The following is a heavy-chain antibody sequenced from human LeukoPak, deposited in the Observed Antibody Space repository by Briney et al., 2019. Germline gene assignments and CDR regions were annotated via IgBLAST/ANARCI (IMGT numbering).Heavy chain of an antibody. CDR1: GFTFSTYS. Sequence: GGSLRLSCAASGFTFSTYSTNWVRQAPGKRLEWVSSITSSSSYIYYADSVKGRFTISRDNAKNSLYLQMNSLRAEDTAVYYCARDRLYSSPHRDYYYYMDVWGKGTTVTVSS. D-gene: IGHD6-19*01. CDR2: ITSSSSYI. J-gene: IGHJ6*03. V-gene: IGHV3-21*01. CDR3: ARDRLYSSPHRDYYYYMDV.